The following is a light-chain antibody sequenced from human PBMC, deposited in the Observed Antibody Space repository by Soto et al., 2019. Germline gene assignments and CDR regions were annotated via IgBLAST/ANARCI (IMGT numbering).Light chain of an antibody. V-gene: IGLV2-14*01. CDR1: SNDIGGYNY. J-gene: IGLJ1*01. CDR3: SSYVGDSAYA. CDR2: KVS. Sequence: QSALTQPASVSGSPGQSITIPCTGSSNDIGGYNYVSWYQQHPGRAPKLVIYKVSDRPSGVSTRFSASKSGNTASLTISGLQAEDEADYFCSSYVGDSAYAFGTGTKLTVL.